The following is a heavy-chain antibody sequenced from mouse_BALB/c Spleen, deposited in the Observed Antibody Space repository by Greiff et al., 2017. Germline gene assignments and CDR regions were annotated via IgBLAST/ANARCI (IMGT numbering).Heavy chain of an antibody. D-gene: IGHD1-1*01. Sequence: VQLVESGAELARPGASVKLSCKASGYTFTDYYINWVKQRTGQGLEWIGEIYPGSGNTYYNEKFKGKATLTADKSSSTAYMQLSSLTSEDSAVYFCARGGSSWYFDVWGAGTTVTVSS. V-gene: IGHV1-77*01. CDR1: GYTFTDYY. CDR2: IYPGSGNT. J-gene: IGHJ1*01. CDR3: ARGGSSWYFDV.